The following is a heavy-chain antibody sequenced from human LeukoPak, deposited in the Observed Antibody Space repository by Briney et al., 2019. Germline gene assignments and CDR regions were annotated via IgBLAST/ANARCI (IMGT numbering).Heavy chain of an antibody. J-gene: IGHJ4*02. V-gene: IGHV4-34*01. CDR3: ARGYYSGSYYFDY. Sequence: SETLSLTCAVYGGSLSGYYWSWIRQPPGKGLEWIGEINHSGSTNYNPSLKSRVTISVDTSKNQFSLKLSSVTAADTAVYYCARGYYSGSYYFDYWGQGTLVTVSS. D-gene: IGHD1-26*01. CDR1: GGSLSGYY. CDR2: INHSGST.